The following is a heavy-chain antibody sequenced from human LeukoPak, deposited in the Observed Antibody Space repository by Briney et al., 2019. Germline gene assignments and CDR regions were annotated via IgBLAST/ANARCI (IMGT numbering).Heavy chain of an antibody. CDR2: MNPNSGNT. CDR1: GYSFTTYD. J-gene: IGHJ4*02. CDR3: AKDVRDTGTFDY. V-gene: IGHV1-8*01. D-gene: IGHD5-18*01. Sequence: GASVKVSCKASGYSFTTYDINWVRQATGQGLEWMGWMNPNSGNTNYAQRFQGRVTMTRDTSISTAYMELNSLTSEDTAVYYCAKDVRDTGTFDYWGQGTLVTVSS.